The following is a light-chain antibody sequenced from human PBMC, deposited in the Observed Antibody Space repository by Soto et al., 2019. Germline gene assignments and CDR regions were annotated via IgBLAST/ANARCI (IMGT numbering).Light chain of an antibody. Sequence: EIVLTQSPSTLSVSPGERSTLSCIASQSVSSNLAWYQQIPGRAPRLLIYGASTRASGIPARFSASGSGTEFTLTISSLQSEDFAVYYCQQFNYLPPITFGQGTRLEV. CDR3: QQFNYLPPIT. CDR2: GAS. J-gene: IGKJ5*01. CDR1: QSVSSN. V-gene: IGKV3-15*01.